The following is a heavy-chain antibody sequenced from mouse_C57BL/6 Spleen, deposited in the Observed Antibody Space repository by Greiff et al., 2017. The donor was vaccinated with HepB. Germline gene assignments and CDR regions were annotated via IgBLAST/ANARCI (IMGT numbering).Heavy chain of an antibody. CDR3: ARGRSLLRTYSFDY. CDR2: IYPGDGDT. J-gene: IGHJ2*01. CDR1: GYAFSSYW. Sequence: VQLQQSGAELVKPGASVKISCKASGYAFSSYWMNWVKQRPGKGLEWIGQIYPGDGDTNYNGKFKGKATLTADKSSSTAYMQLSSLTSEDSAVYFCARGRSLLRTYSFDYWGQGTTLTVSS. V-gene: IGHV1-80*01. D-gene: IGHD1-2*01.